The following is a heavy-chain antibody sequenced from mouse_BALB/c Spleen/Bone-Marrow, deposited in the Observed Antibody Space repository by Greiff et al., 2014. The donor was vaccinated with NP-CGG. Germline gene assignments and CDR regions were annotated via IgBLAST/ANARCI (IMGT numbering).Heavy chain of an antibody. J-gene: IGHJ3*01. CDR2: IDPANGNT. Sequence: VQLKESGAELVKPGASVKLSCTASGFNIKDTYMPWVKQRPEQGLEWIGKIDPANGNTKYDPKFQGKATITADTSSNTAYLQLSSLTSEDTAVYYGAPYYYGSSQFAYWGQGTLVTVSA. CDR3: APYYYGSSQFAY. D-gene: IGHD1-1*01. CDR1: GFNIKDTY. V-gene: IGHV14-3*02.